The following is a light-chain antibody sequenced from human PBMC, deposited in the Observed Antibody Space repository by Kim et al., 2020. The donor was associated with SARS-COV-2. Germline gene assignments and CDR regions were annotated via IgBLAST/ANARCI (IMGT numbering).Light chain of an antibody. Sequence: ATFNCKSSESILSRSKNRNHLAWYQRKPGQPPKLLVYWASTRESGVPDRFSGSGSGTDFTLTISSLQAEDVAVYYCQQYYTTPPTFGGGTKVDIK. V-gene: IGKV4-1*01. J-gene: IGKJ4*01. CDR1: ESILSRSKNRNH. CDR3: QQYYTTPPT. CDR2: WAS.